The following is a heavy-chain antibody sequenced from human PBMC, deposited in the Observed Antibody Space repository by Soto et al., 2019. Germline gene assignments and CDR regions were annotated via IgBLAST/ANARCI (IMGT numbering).Heavy chain of an antibody. CDR1: GGTFSSYA. V-gene: IGHV1-69*06. J-gene: IGHJ3*02. D-gene: IGHD3-10*01. Sequence: QVQLVQSGAEVKKPGSSVKVSCKSSGGTFSSYAISWVRQAPGQGLEWMGGIIPIFGTANYAQKFQGRVTITADNSTSTAYKELSSMRSEDTAVYYCARGYGSGSYYAFDIWGQGTMVTVSS. CDR2: IIPIFGTA. CDR3: ARGYGSGSYYAFDI.